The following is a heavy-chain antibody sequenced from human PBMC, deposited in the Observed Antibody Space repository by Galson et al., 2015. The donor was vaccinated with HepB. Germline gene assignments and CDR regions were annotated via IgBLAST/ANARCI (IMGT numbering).Heavy chain of an antibody. CDR3: ARVGGRSGWYRYLDY. CDR1: GFSFSSDG. Sequence: SLRLSCAASGFSFSSDGMHWVRQAPGRGLEWVAVISYDGRNENYAGSVKGRFSISRDNSKNMLYLQMNSLRAEDTAVYYCARVGGRSGWYRYLDYWGQGTLVTVSS. D-gene: IGHD6-19*01. CDR2: ISYDGRNE. J-gene: IGHJ4*02. V-gene: IGHV3-30*03.